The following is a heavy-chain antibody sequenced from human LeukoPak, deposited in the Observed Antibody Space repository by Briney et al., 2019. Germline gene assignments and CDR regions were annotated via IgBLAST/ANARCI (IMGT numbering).Heavy chain of an antibody. D-gene: IGHD5-12*01. CDR3: ARKSSVATVINWFDP. J-gene: IGHJ5*01. CDR2: VNHSGST. CDR1: GGSFSGCY. V-gene: IGHV4-34*01. Sequence: SETLSLTCAVYGGSFSGCYWSWIRNPPPQGLEWIGVVNHSGSTNHNPSLKCRVTISVDTSKPKISLTLSSVTAAAMAVSFCARKSSVATVINWFDPWGQRTLVTVSS.